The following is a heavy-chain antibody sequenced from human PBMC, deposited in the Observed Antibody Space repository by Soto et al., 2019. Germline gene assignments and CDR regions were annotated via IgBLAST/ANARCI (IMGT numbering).Heavy chain of an antibody. J-gene: IGHJ6*02. CDR2: IGTAGDT. Sequence: GGSLRLSCAASGFTFSSYDMHWVRQATGKGLEWVSAIGTAGDTYYPGSAKGRFTISRENAKNSLYLQMNSLRSEDTAVYYCARARDWYYGMDVWGQGTTVTVSS. V-gene: IGHV3-13*01. CDR1: GFTFSSYD. D-gene: IGHD3-9*01. CDR3: ARARDWYYGMDV.